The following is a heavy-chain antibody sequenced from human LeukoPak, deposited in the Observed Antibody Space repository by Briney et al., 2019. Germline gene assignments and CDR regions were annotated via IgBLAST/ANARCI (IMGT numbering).Heavy chain of an antibody. V-gene: IGHV5-51*01. D-gene: IGHD6-6*01. CDR3: ARQGVYSSTDY. CDR1: GYSFTTYW. Sequence: GESLKISCKASGYSFTTYWIGWVRQMPGKGLEWMGIIYPGDSDTRYSPSFQSQVTISADKSISTAYLQWSSLKASDTAMYYCARQGVYSSTDYWGQGTLVTVSS. CDR2: IYPGDSDT. J-gene: IGHJ4*02.